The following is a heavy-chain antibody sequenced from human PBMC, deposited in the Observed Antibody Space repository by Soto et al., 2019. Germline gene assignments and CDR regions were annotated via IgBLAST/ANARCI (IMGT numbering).Heavy chain of an antibody. CDR2: IYWDDDK. CDR3: AQRRLYVDCSGGSCNGFFDN. J-gene: IGHJ4*02. CDR1: GFSLSTDGVG. D-gene: IGHD2-15*01. Sequence: SGPTLVNPTQTLTLTCTFSGFSLSTDGVGVGWIRQPPGKALEWLALIYWDDDKRYSPSLKNRISITKDTSKNQVVLTLTNMDPVDTATYYCAQRRLYVDCSGGSCNGFFDNWGQGALVTSPQ. V-gene: IGHV2-5*02.